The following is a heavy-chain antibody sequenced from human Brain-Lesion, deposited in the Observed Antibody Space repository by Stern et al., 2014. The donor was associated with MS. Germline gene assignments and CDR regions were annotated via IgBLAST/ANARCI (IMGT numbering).Heavy chain of an antibody. D-gene: IGHD2-15*01. CDR2: IYYSGNT. CDR1: GGSVSSTSYA. V-gene: IGHV4-39*01. Sequence: QVQLVESGPGLVKPSETLSLTCTVAGGSVSSTSYAWAWIRQPPGKGLEWIGTIYYSGNTYYSPSLKSRLTISLDTSKNTFSLQLRSVTAADTAVYYCAGEEDIRYCSGGSCTGNWFDPWGQGTLVTVSS. CDR3: AGEEDIRYCSGGSCTGNWFDP. J-gene: IGHJ5*02.